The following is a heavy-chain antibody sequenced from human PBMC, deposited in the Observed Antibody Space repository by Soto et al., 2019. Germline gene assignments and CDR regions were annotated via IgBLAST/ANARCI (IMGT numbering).Heavy chain of an antibody. D-gene: IGHD3-22*01. Sequence: SVKVSCKASEDTFSNYAISWVRQAPGQGLEWMGGIIPIFGTANYVQKFQGRVTITADTSSNTVYLELSSLRYEDTALYYCASTKHDSRAYYYWYLGLWGRGTLVTVSS. J-gene: IGHJ2*01. V-gene: IGHV1-69*06. CDR3: ASTKHDSRAYYYWYLGL. CDR1: EDTFSNYA. CDR2: IIPIFGTA.